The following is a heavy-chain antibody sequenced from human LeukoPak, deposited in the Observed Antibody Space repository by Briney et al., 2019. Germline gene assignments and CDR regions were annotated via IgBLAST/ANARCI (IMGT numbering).Heavy chain of an antibody. V-gene: IGHV3-7*01. Sequence: GGSLRLSCAASGLTFSSYWMSWVRQAPGKGLEWVANIKNDETEKYYVDSVKGRFTISRDNAKSSLYLQMNSLRAEDTAVYYCAREAYTNYGFDYWGQGTLVTVSS. CDR1: GLTFSSYW. CDR3: AREAYTNYGFDY. D-gene: IGHD4-11*01. CDR2: IKNDETEK. J-gene: IGHJ4*02.